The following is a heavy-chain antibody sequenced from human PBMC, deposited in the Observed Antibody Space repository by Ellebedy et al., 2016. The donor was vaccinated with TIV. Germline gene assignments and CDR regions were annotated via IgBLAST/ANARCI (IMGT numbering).Heavy chain of an antibody. CDR3: AKGRSGTYIHHAFDY. J-gene: IGHJ4*02. V-gene: IGHV3-23*05. Sequence: PGGSLRLSCAVSGFTFSSYAMAWVRQTPGKGLEWVSGIFRRGNGISYSDSAKGRFTVSRDNSRNTLYLQMNSLRAEDTAIYYCAKGRSGTYIHHAFDYWGQGTLVTVPS. CDR2: IFRRGNGI. CDR1: GFTFSSYA. D-gene: IGHD1-14*01.